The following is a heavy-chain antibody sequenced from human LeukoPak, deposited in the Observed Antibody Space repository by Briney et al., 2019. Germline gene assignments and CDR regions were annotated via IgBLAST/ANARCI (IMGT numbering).Heavy chain of an antibody. Sequence: GGSLRLSCAASGFTFSSYSMNWVRQAPGKGLEWVSAISGSGGSTYYADSVKGRFTISRDNSKNTLYLQMNSLRAEDTAVYYCAKDVGGGYSYGYSFDYWGQGTLVTVSS. V-gene: IGHV3-23*01. CDR2: ISGSGGST. CDR1: GFTFSSYS. D-gene: IGHD5-18*01. CDR3: AKDVGGGYSYGYSFDY. J-gene: IGHJ4*02.